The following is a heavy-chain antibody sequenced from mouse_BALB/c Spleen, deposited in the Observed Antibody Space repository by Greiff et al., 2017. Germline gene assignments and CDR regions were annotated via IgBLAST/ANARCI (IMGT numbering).Heavy chain of an antibody. CDR2: INPNNGGT. Sequence: EVQLQQSGPELVKPGASVKIPCKASGYTFTDYNMDWVKQSHGKSLEWIGDINPNNGGTIYNQKFKGKATLTVDKSSSTAYMELRSLTSEDTAVYYCARSKSLYGRDAMDYWGQGTSVTVSS. D-gene: IGHD1-1*01. V-gene: IGHV1-18*01. CDR1: GYTFTDYN. J-gene: IGHJ4*01. CDR3: ARSKSLYGRDAMDY.